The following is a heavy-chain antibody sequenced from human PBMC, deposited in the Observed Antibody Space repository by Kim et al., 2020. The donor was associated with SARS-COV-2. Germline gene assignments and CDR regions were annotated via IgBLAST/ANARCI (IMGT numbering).Heavy chain of an antibody. D-gene: IGHD3-10*01. V-gene: IGHV3-23*01. Sequence: GGSLRLSCAAPGFTFGSYGMTWVRQAPGQGLEWISSIGGSGGGTYYADSVNGRFTISRDNSKNTLFLRMNSLRGDDTAVYFCAKVSSYGSGSYYYDWGQGTLVTVSS. CDR2: IGGSGGGT. CDR1: GFTFGSYG. CDR3: AKVSSYGSGSYYYD. J-gene: IGHJ4*02.